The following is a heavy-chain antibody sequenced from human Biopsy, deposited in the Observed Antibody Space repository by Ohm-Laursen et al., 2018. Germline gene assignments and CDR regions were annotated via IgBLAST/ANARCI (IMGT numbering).Heavy chain of an antibody. CDR1: GDRFSNYP. CDR3: SREQHYYSA. J-gene: IGHJ5*02. Sequence: GASVKVSCKVSGDRFSNYPISWVREAPGQGLEWMGLVNPKKGDTRYAQKFQGRVTMTSDVSVATAYMELTGLTSDDTAVYFCSREQHYYSAWGQGTLVTVSS. V-gene: IGHV1-2*06. D-gene: IGHD2-21*02. CDR2: VNPKKGDT.